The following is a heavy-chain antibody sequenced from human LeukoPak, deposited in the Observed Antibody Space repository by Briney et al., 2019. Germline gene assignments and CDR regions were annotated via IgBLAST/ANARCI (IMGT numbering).Heavy chain of an antibody. D-gene: IGHD2-15*01. CDR1: GGSISSGGYS. V-gene: IGHV4-30-2*01. CDR3: ARGVGAERYCSGGSCYRGGRSNKYYFDY. CDR2: INHSGST. J-gene: IGHJ4*02. Sequence: SETLSLTCAVSGGSISSGGYSWSWIRQPPGKGLEWIGEINHSGSTYYNPSLKSRVTISVDTSKNQFSLKLSSVTAADTAVYYCARGVGAERYCSGGSCYRGGRSNKYYFDYWGQGTLVTVSS.